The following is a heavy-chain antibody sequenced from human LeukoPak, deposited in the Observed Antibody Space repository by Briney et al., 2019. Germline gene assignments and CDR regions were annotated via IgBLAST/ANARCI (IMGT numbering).Heavy chain of an antibody. Sequence: SETLSLTCTVSGGSISSYYWSWIRQPPGKGLEWIGSIYYSGSTYYNPSLKSRVTMSVDTSKNQFSLKLSSVTAADTAVYYCARGKSDGDYVSAFDIWGQGTMVTVSS. D-gene: IGHD4-17*01. CDR3: ARGKSDGDYVSAFDI. CDR1: GGSISSYY. CDR2: IYYSGST. V-gene: IGHV4-59*12. J-gene: IGHJ3*02.